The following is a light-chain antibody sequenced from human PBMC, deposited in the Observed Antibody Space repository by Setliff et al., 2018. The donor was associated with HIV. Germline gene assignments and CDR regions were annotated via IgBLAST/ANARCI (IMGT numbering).Light chain of an antibody. J-gene: IGLJ2*01. V-gene: IGLV3-25*03. CDR3: QSADTSGSYSVV. CDR1: ALPKQY. CDR2: KDT. Sequence: SYELTQPPSVSVSPGQTARITCSGDALPKQYAYWYQQKPGQAPVLVVYKDTERPSGIPERFSGSTSGTTVTLTVSGVQAEDEADYYCQSADTSGSYSVVFGGGTQRTVL.